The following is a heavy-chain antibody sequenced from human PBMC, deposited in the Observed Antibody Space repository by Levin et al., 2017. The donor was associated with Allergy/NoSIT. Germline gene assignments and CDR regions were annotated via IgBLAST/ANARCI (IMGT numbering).Heavy chain of an antibody. CDR1: GYSFTSYW. D-gene: IGHD3-3*01. V-gene: IGHV5-51*01. J-gene: IGHJ6*02. Sequence: GGSLRLSCKGSGYSFTSYWIGWVRQMPGNGLEWMGIIYPGDSDTRYSPSFQGQVTISADKSISTAYLQWSSLKASDTAMYYCARQRWSGYGLYYDDGMDVWGQGTTVTVSS. CDR2: IYPGDSDT. CDR3: ARQRWSGYGLYYDDGMDV.